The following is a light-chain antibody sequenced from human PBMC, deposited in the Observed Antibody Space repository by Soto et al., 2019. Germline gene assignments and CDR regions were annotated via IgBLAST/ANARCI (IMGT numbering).Light chain of an antibody. Sequence: ILMSQSPSSLSASVGDTVTITCRASQDVDKWLAWYQQKPGKAPKLLIYKSSTLIGGVPSRFSAVGSGTEYSLTISGLQPEDVATYYCQQYSSYWTFGQGTMAEIK. CDR2: KSS. V-gene: IGKV1-5*03. J-gene: IGKJ1*01. CDR1: QDVDKW. CDR3: QQYSSYWT.